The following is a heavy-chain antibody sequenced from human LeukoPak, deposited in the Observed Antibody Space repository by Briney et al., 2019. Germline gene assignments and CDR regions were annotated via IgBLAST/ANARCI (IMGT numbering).Heavy chain of an antibody. D-gene: IGHD3-22*01. V-gene: IGHV3-64D*06. J-gene: IGHJ4*02. CDR3: VKDAYYDSSGPFDS. CDR1: GLAFSRYA. Sequence: GGSLRLSCSASGLAFSRYAMHWVRQAPGKGLEYVSSTSTNGGSTYYVDSVKGRFTISRDNSKNTLYLQMSSLRAEDTAVYYCVKDAYYDSSGPFDSWGQGTLVTVSS. CDR2: TSTNGGST.